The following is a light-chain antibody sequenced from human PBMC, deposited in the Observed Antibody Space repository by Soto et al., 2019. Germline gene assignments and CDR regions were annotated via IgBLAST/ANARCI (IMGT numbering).Light chain of an antibody. CDR3: ASYAGGSTLVV. J-gene: IGLJ3*02. V-gene: IGLV2-23*02. Sequence: QSALTQPASVSGSPGQSITISCTGTSSDVGSYNLVSWFQQHPDKAPKLMIFEVSKRPSGVSNRFSGSKSGNTASLTISGLQPEDEADYYCASYAGGSTLVVFGGGTKLTVL. CDR1: SSDVGSYNL. CDR2: EVS.